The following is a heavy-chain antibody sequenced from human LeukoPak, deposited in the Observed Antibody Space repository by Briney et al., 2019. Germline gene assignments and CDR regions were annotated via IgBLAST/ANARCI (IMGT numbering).Heavy chain of an antibody. J-gene: IGHJ3*02. CDR2: INHSGST. V-gene: IGHV4-34*01. Sequence: SETLSLTCAVYGGSFSGYYWSWIRQPPGKGLEWIGEINHSGSTNYNPSLKSRVTISVDTSKNQFSLKLSSVTAADTAVYYCARYMLNMDAFDIWGQGTMVTVSS. CDR1: GGSFSGYY. D-gene: IGHD2-8*01. CDR3: ARYMLNMDAFDI.